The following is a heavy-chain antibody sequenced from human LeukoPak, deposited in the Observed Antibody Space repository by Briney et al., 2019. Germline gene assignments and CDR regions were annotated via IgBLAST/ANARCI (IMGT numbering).Heavy chain of an antibody. J-gene: IGHJ4*02. CDR1: GGTFSSYS. CDR2: INPMFNTA. CDR3: AREAKTSNWNSEPYLDY. V-gene: IGHV1-69*08. D-gene: IGHD1-20*01. Sequence: SVKVSCKASGGTFSSYSFTWARQAPGQGLEWMGRINPMFNTANYAQDFQGRVTITADKSTSTAYMELITLRSEDTAVYYCAREAKTSNWNSEPYLDYWGQGTLITVSS.